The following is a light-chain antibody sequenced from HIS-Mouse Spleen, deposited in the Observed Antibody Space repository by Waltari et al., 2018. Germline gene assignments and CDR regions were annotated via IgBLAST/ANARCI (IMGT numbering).Light chain of an antibody. Sequence: QSVLTQPPSASGTPGQRLTIPCSGSSSNNGSNTVNWYQQHPGTATKLLIYSNNRRPSGVPDRFSGSSSGTMATLTISGAQVEDEADYYCYSTDSSGNHRVFGGGTKLTVL. CDR3: YSTDSSGNHRV. CDR1: SSNNGSNT. CDR2: SNN. J-gene: IGLJ2*01. V-gene: IGLV1-44*01.